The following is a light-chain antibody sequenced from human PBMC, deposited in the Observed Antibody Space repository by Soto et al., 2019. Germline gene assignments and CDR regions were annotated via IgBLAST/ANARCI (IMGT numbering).Light chain of an antibody. CDR2: GAS. V-gene: IGKV1-9*01. CDR3: QQSYSTPIS. Sequence: DIQLTQSPSFLSASVGDTVTITCRASQGISTYLAWYQQKPGKAPKNLIYGASTLQSGVPSRFSGSGSGTEFTLTINSLQPEDFATYYCQQSYSTPISFGQGTRLEIK. J-gene: IGKJ5*01. CDR1: QGISTY.